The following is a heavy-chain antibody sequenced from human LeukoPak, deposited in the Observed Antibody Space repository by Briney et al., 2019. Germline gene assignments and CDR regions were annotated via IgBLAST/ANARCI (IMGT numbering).Heavy chain of an antibody. CDR3: ARVSDTATGTTRYYYYGMDV. J-gene: IGHJ6*02. V-gene: IGHV3-7*01. D-gene: IGHD1-1*01. CDR1: GFTFSGYW. CDR2: IKQDGSEK. Sequence: PGGSLRLSCAASGFTFSGYWMSWVRQAPGKGLEWVANIKQDGSEKYYVDSVKGRFTIFRDNAKNSLYLQMNSLRAEDTAVYYCARVSDTATGTTRYYYYGMDVWGQGTTVTVSS.